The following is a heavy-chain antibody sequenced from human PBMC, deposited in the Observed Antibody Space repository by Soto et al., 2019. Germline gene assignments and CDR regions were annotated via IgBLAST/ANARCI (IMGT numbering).Heavy chain of an antibody. D-gene: IGHD2-8*01. V-gene: IGHV1-69*02. CDR1: GDTLSTYT. Sequence: SVKVSCKVSGDTLSTYTISWVRQAPGQGLEWMGRIIPILGLPNHSQKFQGRVTITADKSTSTPYLEMTGLRSEDTAVYYCAVELSAGGVYFGNWG. J-gene: IGHJ4*01. CDR3: AVELSAGGVYFGN. CDR2: IIPILGLP.